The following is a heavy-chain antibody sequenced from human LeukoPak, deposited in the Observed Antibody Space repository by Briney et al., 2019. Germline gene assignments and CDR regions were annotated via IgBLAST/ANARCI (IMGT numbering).Heavy chain of an antibody. D-gene: IGHD3-22*01. CDR1: GGSFSGYY. CDR3: ARGPPITMIVVVSTQNAFDI. J-gene: IGHJ3*02. CDR2: INHSGST. V-gene: IGHV4-34*01. Sequence: SETLSLTCAVYGGSFSGYYWSWIRQPPGKGLEWIGEINHSGSTNYNPSLKSRVTISVDTSKNQFSLKLSSVTAADTAVYYCARGPPITMIVVVSTQNAFDIWGQGTVVTVSS.